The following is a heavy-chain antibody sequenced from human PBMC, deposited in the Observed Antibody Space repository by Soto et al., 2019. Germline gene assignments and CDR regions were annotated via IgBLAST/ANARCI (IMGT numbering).Heavy chain of an antibody. CDR3: ARSYCSGGSCYGMDV. CDR2: ISWNSGNI. D-gene: IGHD2-15*01. CDR1: VLTFDDYG. J-gene: IGHJ6*02. Sequence: GGSLRLSCASSVLTFDDYGMHWVRQAPGKGLEWVSGISWNSGNIGYADSVKGRFSISRDNAKNSLYLQMNSLRTEDTALYYCARSYCSGGSCYGMDVWGQGTTVTVSS. V-gene: IGHV3-9*01.